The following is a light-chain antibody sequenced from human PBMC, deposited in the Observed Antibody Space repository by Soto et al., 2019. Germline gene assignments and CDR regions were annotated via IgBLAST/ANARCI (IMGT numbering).Light chain of an antibody. Sequence: VVTQTQTTQSVLPGVRATLSCRASQSISIYLAWYQQKPGQAPRLLIYDASNRATGIPARFSGSGSGTDFTLTICSLEPDDFAVYYCQQRADWPITFGQGTRLEIK. J-gene: IGKJ5*01. CDR3: QQRADWPIT. V-gene: IGKV3-11*01. CDR2: DAS. CDR1: QSISIY.